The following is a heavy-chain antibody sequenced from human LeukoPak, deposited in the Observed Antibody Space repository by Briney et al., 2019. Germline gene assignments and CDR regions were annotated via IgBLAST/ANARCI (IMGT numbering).Heavy chain of an antibody. D-gene: IGHD1-26*01. V-gene: IGHV3-66*01. CDR1: GFTVSSNY. CDR3: ATAGGSFDAFDI. J-gene: IGHJ3*02. Sequence: GGSLRLSCAASGFTVSSNYMSWVRQAPGKGLEWVSVIYSGGSTHFAGSVKGRFTISRDNSKNTLYLQMNSLRAEDTAVYYCATAGGSFDAFDIWGQGTMVTVSS. CDR2: IYSGGST.